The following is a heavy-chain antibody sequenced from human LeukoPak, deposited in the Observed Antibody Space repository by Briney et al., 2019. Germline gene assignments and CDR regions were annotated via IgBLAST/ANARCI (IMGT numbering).Heavy chain of an antibody. Sequence: GGSLRLSCAASKFTFSGNWMHWVRQAPGKGLVWVSRINSDGSTTNYADSVKGRFTISRDNAKNTLYLQMNSLRAEDTAIYYCARKGILTGYSSYLGNFDYWGQGTLVTVSS. CDR2: INSDGSTT. J-gene: IGHJ4*02. CDR1: KFTFSGNW. V-gene: IGHV3-74*01. D-gene: IGHD3-9*01. CDR3: ARKGILTGYSSYLGNFDY.